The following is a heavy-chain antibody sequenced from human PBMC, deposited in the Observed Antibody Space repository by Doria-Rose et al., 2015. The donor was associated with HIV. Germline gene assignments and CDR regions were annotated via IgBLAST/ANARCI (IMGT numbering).Heavy chain of an antibody. D-gene: IGHD3-3*01. CDR1: FGDYA. J-gene: IGHJ4*02. V-gene: IGHV3-49*04. CDR2: IRSKGYGGTT. Sequence: FGDYAISWVRPAPWQGLEWVGFIRSKGYGGTTEYAASVKDRFTISRDDSKSITYLQMNSLKTEDTAVYYCTRGLLQFLQWFLSDYRGQGTLVTVSS. CDR3: TRGLLQFLQWFLSDY.